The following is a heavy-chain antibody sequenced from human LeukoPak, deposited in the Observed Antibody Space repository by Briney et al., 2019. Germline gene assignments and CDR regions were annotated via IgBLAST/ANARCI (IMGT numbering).Heavy chain of an antibody. CDR1: GFTVSSNY. CDR3: AKVRYPYDYDSSGVYFDY. Sequence: GGSLRLSCAASGFTVSSNYMSWVRQAPGKGLEWVSVIYSGGSTYYADSVKGRFTISRDNSKNTLYLQMNSLRAEDTAVYYCAKVRYPYDYDSSGVYFDYWGQGTLVTVSS. J-gene: IGHJ4*02. V-gene: IGHV3-66*01. CDR2: IYSGGST. D-gene: IGHD3-22*01.